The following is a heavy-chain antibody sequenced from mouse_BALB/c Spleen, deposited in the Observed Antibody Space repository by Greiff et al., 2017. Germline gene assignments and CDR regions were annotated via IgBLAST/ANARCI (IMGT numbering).Heavy chain of an antibody. J-gene: IGHJ4*01. CDR2: ISSGSSTI. Sequence: EVMLVESGGGLVQPGGSRKLSCAASGFTFSSFGMHWVRQAPEKGLEWVAYISSGSSTIYYADTVKGRFTISRDNPKNTLFLQMTSLRSEDTAMYYCARLYYYGSRDYAMDYWGQGTSVTVSS. V-gene: IGHV5-17*02. CDR3: ARLYYYGSRDYAMDY. D-gene: IGHD1-1*01. CDR1: GFTFSSFG.